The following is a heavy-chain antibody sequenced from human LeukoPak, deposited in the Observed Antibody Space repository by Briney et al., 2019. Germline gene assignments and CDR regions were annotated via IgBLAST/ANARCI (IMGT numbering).Heavy chain of an antibody. J-gene: IGHJ4*02. V-gene: IGHV3-23*01. D-gene: IGHD1-7*01. CDR2: ISGSGGLT. CDR1: GFTFMTYA. CDR3: ASPQRGRDNWNYY. Sequence: GGSLRLSCAASGFTFMTYAMTWVRQAPGQGLEWVSVISGSGGLTDYADSVKGRFTISKDSSKKTVYLQMNSLRADDTAVYYCASPQRGRDNWNYYWGQGTLVTVSS.